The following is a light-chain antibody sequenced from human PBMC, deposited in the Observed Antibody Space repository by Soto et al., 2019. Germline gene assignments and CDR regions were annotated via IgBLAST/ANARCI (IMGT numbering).Light chain of an antibody. CDR2: DVS. CDR3: QQDGSSPT. Sequence: PGERATLSCRSSQSVSSNYLAWYQQKPGQAPRLLIYDVSSRATGIPDRFSGSGSGTDFTLTISRLEPEDFAMYYCQQDGSSPTFGQGTKVEIK. J-gene: IGKJ1*01. CDR1: QSVSSNY. V-gene: IGKV3-20*01.